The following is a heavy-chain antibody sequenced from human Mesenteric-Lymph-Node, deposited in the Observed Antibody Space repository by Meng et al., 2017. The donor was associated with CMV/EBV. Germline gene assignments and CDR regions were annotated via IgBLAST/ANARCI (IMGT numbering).Heavy chain of an antibody. V-gene: IGHV3-48*04. CDR2: ISSSSSTI. CDR1: GFTFSSYS. D-gene: IGHD3-9*01. CDR3: ARDSYYDILTGYLGGVYYYGMDV. Sequence: GESLKISCAASGFTFSSYSMSWLRQAPGKGLEWVSYISSSSSTIYYADSVKGRFTISRDNAKNSLYLQMNSLRAEDTAVYYCARDSYYDILTGYLGGVYYYGMDVWGQGTTVTVSS. J-gene: IGHJ6*02.